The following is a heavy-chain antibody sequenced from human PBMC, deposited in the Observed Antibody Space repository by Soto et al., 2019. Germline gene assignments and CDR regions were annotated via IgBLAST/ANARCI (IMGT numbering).Heavy chain of an antibody. CDR3: ARGRDIVLMVYARGGMDV. CDR2: ISYDGSNK. V-gene: IGHV3-30-3*01. Sequence: GGSLRLSCAASGFTFSSYAMHWVRQAPGKGLEWVAVISYDGSNKYYADSVKGRFTISRDNSKHTLYLQMNSLRAEDTAVYYCARGRDIVLMVYARGGMDVWGQGTTVTVSS. D-gene: IGHD2-8*01. J-gene: IGHJ6*02. CDR1: GFTFSSYA.